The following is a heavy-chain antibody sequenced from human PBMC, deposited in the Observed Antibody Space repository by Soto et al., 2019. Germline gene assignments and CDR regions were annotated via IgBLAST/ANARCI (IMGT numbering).Heavy chain of an antibody. CDR2: MNPNSGNT. D-gene: IGHD3-10*01. V-gene: IGHV1-8*01. CDR1: GYTFTSYD. Sequence: ASVKVSCKASGYTFTSYDINWVRQATGQGLEWMGWMNPNSGNTGYAQKFQGRVTMTRNTSISTAYMELSSLRSEDTAVYYCARVWVGITMVRGVRQVGYYYYMDVWGKGTTVTVS. CDR3: ARVWVGITMVRGVRQVGYYYYMDV. J-gene: IGHJ6*03.